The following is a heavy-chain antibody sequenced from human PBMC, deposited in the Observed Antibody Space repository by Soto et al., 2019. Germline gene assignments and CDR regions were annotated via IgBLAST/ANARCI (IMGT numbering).Heavy chain of an antibody. CDR3: ATSSKTTGATGAFDI. D-gene: IGHD4-17*01. Sequence: EVQLLESGGGLVQPGGSLRLSCVASGFSFSNFAMTWVRQTPGKGLEWVSAISDSDDNTYYADSVKGRFTISRDNSKTTMYLQMNSLSGEDTAVYYCATSSKTTGATGAFDIWGRGTMVTVSS. CDR1: GFSFSNFA. CDR2: ISDSDDNT. V-gene: IGHV3-23*01. J-gene: IGHJ3*02.